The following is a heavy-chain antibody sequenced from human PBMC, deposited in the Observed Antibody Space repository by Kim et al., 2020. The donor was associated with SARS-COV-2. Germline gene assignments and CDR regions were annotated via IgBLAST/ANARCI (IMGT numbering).Heavy chain of an antibody. D-gene: IGHD3-3*01. J-gene: IGHJ6*02. Sequence: KFQGRITMTRDTSTSTVYMELSILRSEDTAVYYCARDGLLLEWLTYGMDVWGQGTTVTVSS. CDR3: ARDGLLLEWLTYGMDV. V-gene: IGHV1-46*01.